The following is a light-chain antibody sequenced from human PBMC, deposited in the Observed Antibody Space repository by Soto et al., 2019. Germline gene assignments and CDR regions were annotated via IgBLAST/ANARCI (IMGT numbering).Light chain of an antibody. CDR1: QSVSSSY. CDR2: DAS. CDR3: QHYCTSPPFT. V-gene: IGKV3-20*01. Sequence: EIVLTQSPGTLSLSPGERATLSCRASQSVSSSYLAWYQQKPGQAPRLLIYDASRRATGLPDRFSGSGSGTDLTLSISRLEPEDFAVYYCQHYCTSPPFTCGPGTKVDIK. J-gene: IGKJ3*01.